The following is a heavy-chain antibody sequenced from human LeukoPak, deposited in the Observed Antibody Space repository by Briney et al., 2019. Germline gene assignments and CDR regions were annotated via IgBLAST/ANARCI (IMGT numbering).Heavy chain of an antibody. V-gene: IGHV1-8*03. CDR3: ARTGGSSSLYYYYYMDV. CDR1: GYTFTSYD. Sequence: ASVKVSCKASGYTFTSYDINWVRQATGQGLEWMGWMNPNSGNTGYAQKFQGRVTITRNTSISTAYMELSSLRSEDTAVYYCARTGGSSSLYYYYYMDVWGKGTTVTVSS. D-gene: IGHD6-6*01. CDR2: MNPNSGNT. J-gene: IGHJ6*03.